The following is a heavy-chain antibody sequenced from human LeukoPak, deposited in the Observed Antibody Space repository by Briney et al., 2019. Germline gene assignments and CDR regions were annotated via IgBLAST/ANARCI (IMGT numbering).Heavy chain of an antibody. CDR3: ATMFHDQSRLYSSSWLDV. D-gene: IGHD6-13*01. CDR2: FDPEDGET. J-gene: IGHJ6*02. Sequence: ASVKVSCKVSGYTLTELSMHWVRQAPGKGLEWMGGFDPEDGETIYAQKFQGRVTMTEDTSTVTAYMELSSLRSEDTAVYYCATMFHDQSRLYSSSWLDVWGQGTTVTVSS. V-gene: IGHV1-24*01. CDR1: GYTLTELS.